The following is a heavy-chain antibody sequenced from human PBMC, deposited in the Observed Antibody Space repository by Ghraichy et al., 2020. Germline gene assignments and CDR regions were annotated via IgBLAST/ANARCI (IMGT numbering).Heavy chain of an antibody. D-gene: IGHD3-22*01. Sequence: GGSLRLSCAASGFTFSSYAMSWVRQAPGKGLEWVSAISGSGGSTYYADSVKGRFTISRDNSKNTLYLQMNSLRAEDTAVYYCAKGVRYYDSSGYHFDYWGQGTLVTVSS. J-gene: IGHJ4*02. CDR3: AKGVRYYDSSGYHFDY. CDR1: GFTFSSYA. V-gene: IGHV3-23*01. CDR2: ISGSGGST.